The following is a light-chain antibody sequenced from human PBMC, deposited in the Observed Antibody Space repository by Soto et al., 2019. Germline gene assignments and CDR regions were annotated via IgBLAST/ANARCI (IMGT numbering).Light chain of an antibody. CDR3: QQYYTYPRT. V-gene: IGKV1-9*01. Sequence: IQLTQSPSSLSASVGDRVTITCRASQGISSYLAWYQQKPGKAPKLLIYAASTLQSGVPSRFSGSGSGTDFTLTISCLQSEDFATYYCQQYYTYPRTFGQGTKVDI. J-gene: IGKJ1*01. CDR2: AAS. CDR1: QGISSY.